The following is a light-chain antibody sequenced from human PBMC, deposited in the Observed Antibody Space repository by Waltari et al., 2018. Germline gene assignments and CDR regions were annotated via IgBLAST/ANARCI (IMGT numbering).Light chain of an antibody. CDR3: NSYTSSSTRV. Sequence: QSALTPPASVSGSPGQSITISCTGTNSDVGGYDYVYWYQQHPGKAPTLIIYDVSNRPSGVSNRFSGSKSGKTASLTISGLQAEDEADYYCNSYTSSSTRVFGGGTKLTVL. CDR1: NSDVGGYDY. J-gene: IGLJ2*01. V-gene: IGLV2-14*03. CDR2: DVS.